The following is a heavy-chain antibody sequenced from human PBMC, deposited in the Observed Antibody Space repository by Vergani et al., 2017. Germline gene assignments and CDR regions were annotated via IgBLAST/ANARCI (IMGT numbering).Heavy chain of an antibody. Sequence: QVQLQQWGAGLLKPSETLSLTCAVYGGSFSGYYWSWIRQPPGKGLEWIGEINHSGSTNYNPSLKSRVTISVDTSKNQFSLKLSSVTAADTAVYYCAVRGAAAEAHWFDPWGQGTLVTVSS. J-gene: IGHJ5*02. D-gene: IGHD6-13*01. CDR3: AVRGAAAEAHWFDP. CDR2: INHSGST. CDR1: GGSFSGYY. V-gene: IGHV4-34*01.